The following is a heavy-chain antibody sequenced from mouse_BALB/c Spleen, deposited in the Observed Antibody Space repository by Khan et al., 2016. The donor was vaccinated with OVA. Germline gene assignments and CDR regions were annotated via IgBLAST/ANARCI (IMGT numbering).Heavy chain of an antibody. Sequence: QVQLQQPGAELVRPGASVKLSCKASGYIFTSYMMHWVKQRPGQGLEWIGDINPSSDYNNYNQKFKDKATLTADKSSSTAYMQLSSLTSEDSAIYDCARGGYVSIGYWGQGTPVTVSA. CDR3: ARGGYVSIGY. CDR2: INPSSDYN. CDR1: GYIFTSYM. J-gene: IGHJ3*01. V-gene: IGHV1-4*01. D-gene: IGHD1-1*01.